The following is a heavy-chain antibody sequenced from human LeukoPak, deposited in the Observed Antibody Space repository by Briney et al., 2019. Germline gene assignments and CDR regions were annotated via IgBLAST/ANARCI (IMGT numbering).Heavy chain of an antibody. Sequence: GGSLRLSCAASGFTFSSNAMSWVRQAPGKGLEWVSAISGSGGNTYYADSVKGRFTISRDNSKNTLYLQMNSLRAEDTAVYYCASPYYDFWSGYPGRWFDPWGQGTLVTVSS. V-gene: IGHV3-23*01. D-gene: IGHD3-3*01. CDR2: ISGSGGNT. CDR1: GFTFSSNA. J-gene: IGHJ5*02. CDR3: ASPYYDFWSGYPGRWFDP.